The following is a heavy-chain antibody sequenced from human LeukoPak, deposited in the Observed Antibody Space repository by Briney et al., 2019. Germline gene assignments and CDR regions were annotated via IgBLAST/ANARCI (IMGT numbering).Heavy chain of an antibody. V-gene: IGHV4-59*01. J-gene: IGHJ4*02. CDR2: IYYTGNT. CDR1: GGSIYSYY. CDR3: ARWYCTSGTCYYLDH. Sequence: SETLSLTCTVSGGSIYSYYWAWIRQPPGRGLEYIGHIYYTGNTDYNPSLKSRVTISVDTSKNQFSLRFNSVTAADTALYYCARWYCTSGTCYYLDHWGQGTLVTVSS. D-gene: IGHD2-2*01.